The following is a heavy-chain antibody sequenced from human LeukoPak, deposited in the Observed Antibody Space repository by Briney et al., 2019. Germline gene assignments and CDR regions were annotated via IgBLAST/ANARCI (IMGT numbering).Heavy chain of an antibody. V-gene: IGHV3-23*01. CDR1: GFIFSNYA. D-gene: IGHD6-13*01. Sequence: GGSLRLSCAASGAASGFIFSNYAMNWVRQAPGKGLEWVSAISGSGGSTYYADSVKGRFTISRDNSKNTLYLQMNSLRAEDTAVYYCAKSTYGSSWDFDYWGQGTLATVSS. CDR3: AKSTYGSSWDFDY. CDR2: ISGSGGST. J-gene: IGHJ4*02.